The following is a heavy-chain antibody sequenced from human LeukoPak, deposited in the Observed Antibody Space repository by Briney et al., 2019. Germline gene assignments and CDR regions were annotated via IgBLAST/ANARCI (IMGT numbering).Heavy chain of an antibody. CDR3: ARAGFPTDY. Sequence: SETLSLTCTVSGGSISSYYWSWIRQPPGKGLEWIGYIYYSGSTNYNPSLKSRVTISVDTSKNQFSLKLSSVTAADTAVYYCARAGFPTDYWGQGTLVTVSS. V-gene: IGHV4-59*01. CDR2: IYYSGST. CDR1: GGSISSYY. J-gene: IGHJ4*02.